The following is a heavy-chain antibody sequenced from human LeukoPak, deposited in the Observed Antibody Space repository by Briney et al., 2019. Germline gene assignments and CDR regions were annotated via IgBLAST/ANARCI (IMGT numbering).Heavy chain of an antibody. CDR3: ARDSSSSLGY. Sequence: SETLSLTCTVSGGSISSSSYYWGWIRQPPGKGLEWIGSIYYSGSTYYNPSLKSRVTISVDTSKNQFSLKLSSVTAADTAVYYCARDSSSSLGYWGQGTLVTVSS. CDR2: IYYSGST. D-gene: IGHD6-6*01. CDR1: GGSISSSSYY. V-gene: IGHV4-39*07. J-gene: IGHJ4*02.